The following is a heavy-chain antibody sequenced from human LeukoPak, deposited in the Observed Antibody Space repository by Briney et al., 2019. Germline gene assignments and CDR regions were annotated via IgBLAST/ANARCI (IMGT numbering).Heavy chain of an antibody. CDR1: GFTFISSW. CDR3: AADLHFGYCTTTSCANY. V-gene: IGHV3-15*01. J-gene: IGHJ4*02. Sequence: PGGSLRLCCAASGFTFISSWMTWVRQAPGKGLEWVGRIRSTPHGGATDYAAPVKGRFTISRDDSKNTLYLQMSSLRTEDTAVYYCAADLHFGYCTTTSCANYWGQGTLVTVSS. CDR2: IRSTPHGGAT. D-gene: IGHD2-2*03.